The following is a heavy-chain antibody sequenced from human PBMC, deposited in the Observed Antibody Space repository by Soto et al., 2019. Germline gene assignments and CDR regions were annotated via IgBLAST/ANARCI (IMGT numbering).Heavy chain of an antibody. CDR1: GLTFRSNA. CDR2: MSGSGGST. D-gene: IGHD1-26*01. V-gene: IGHV3-23*01. Sequence: GGSLRLSCAAAGLTFRSNAMSWVSQDQGKGREWVAAMSGSGGSTYYADSVKGRLTIYRDKSKNTLYLQMKRLRAKDTAVYYCAKAAYSGSYPLVVYWGQGTLVTVSS. J-gene: IGHJ4*02. CDR3: AKAAYSGSYPLVVY.